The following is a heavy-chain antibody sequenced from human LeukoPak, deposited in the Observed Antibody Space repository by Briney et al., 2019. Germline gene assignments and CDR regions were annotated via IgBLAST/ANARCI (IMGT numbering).Heavy chain of an antibody. J-gene: IGHJ4*02. CDR3: ARDRLVLWFGESSSFDY. V-gene: IGHV1-18*04. D-gene: IGHD3-10*01. CDR2: ISPYNGNT. CDR1: DYTFTSYG. Sequence: ASVKVSCKASDYTFTSYGISWVRQAPGQGLEWMGWISPYNGNTNYAQKLQGRDTMTTDTSTSTAYMELRSLRSDDTAVYYCARDRLVLWFGESSSFDYWGQGTLVTVSS.